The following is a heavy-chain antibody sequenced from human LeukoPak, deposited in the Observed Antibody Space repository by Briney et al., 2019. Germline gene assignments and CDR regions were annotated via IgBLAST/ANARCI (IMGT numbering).Heavy chain of an antibody. CDR1: GGSISSGDYY. CDR3: ARGSGYYDSSGYYHDAFDI. J-gene: IGHJ3*02. D-gene: IGHD3-22*01. V-gene: IGHV4-30-4*01. CDR2: IYYSGST. Sequence: PSQTLSLTCTVSGGSISSGDYYWSWIRQPPGKGLEWIGYIYYSGSTYYNPSLKSRVTISVDTSKNQFSLKLSSVTAADTAVYYCARGSGYYDSSGYYHDAFDIWGQGTMVTVSS.